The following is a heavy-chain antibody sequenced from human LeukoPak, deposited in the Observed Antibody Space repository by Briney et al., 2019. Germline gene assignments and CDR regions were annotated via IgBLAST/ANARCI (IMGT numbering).Heavy chain of an antibody. CDR3: ARGRYSSSWYPY. D-gene: IGHD6-13*01. CDR2: INHSGST. V-gene: IGHV4-34*01. CDR1: GGSFSGYY. J-gene: IGHJ4*02. Sequence: PSETLSLTCAVYGGSFSGYYWSWIRQPPGKGLEWIGEINHSGSTNYNPSLKSRVTISVDTSKNQFSLKLSSVTAADTAVYYRARGRYSSSWYPYWGQGTLVTVSS.